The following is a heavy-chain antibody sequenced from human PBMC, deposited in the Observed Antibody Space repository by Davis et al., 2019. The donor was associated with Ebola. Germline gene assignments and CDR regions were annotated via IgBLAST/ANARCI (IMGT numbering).Heavy chain of an antibody. CDR1: GGTFSSYA. CDR3: ARDGENVVVPATGTGMDV. V-gene: IGHV1-69*13. J-gene: IGHJ6*02. D-gene: IGHD2-2*01. Sequence: AASVQVSCKASGGTFSSYAISWVRQAPGQGLEWMGGIIPIFGTANYAQKFQGRVTITADESTSTAYMELSSLRSEDTAVYYCARDGENVVVPATGTGMDVWGQGTTVTVSS. CDR2: IIPIFGTA.